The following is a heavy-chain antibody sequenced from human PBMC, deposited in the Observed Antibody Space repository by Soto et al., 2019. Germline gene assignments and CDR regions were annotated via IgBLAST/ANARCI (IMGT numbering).Heavy chain of an antibody. Sequence: ASVKVSGKASGYTFTSYDIIWVRQAAGQGLEWMGWMNPNSGDTGYAEKFQGRVTMTRNTAINTAYMDLSSLTSEDTALYYCVRGRDYAFWNGLNWFDPWGQGTLVTVSS. D-gene: IGHD3-3*01. J-gene: IGHJ5*02. CDR3: VRGRDYAFWNGLNWFDP. CDR2: MNPNSGDT. CDR1: GYTFTSYD. V-gene: IGHV1-8*01.